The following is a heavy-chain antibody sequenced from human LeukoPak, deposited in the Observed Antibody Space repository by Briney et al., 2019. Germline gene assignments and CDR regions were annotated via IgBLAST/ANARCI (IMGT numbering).Heavy chain of an antibody. D-gene: IGHD4-17*01. V-gene: IGHV3-48*03. CDR1: GFTFSSYE. J-gene: IGHJ6*03. Sequence: GGSLRLSCAASGFTFSSYEMNWVRQAPGKGLEWGSYISSSGSTIYYADSVKGRFTISRDNAKNSLYLQMNSLRAEDTAVYYCARELYGDYPNYYYYYMDVLGKGTTVTISS. CDR3: ARELYGDYPNYYYYYMDV. CDR2: ISSSGSTI.